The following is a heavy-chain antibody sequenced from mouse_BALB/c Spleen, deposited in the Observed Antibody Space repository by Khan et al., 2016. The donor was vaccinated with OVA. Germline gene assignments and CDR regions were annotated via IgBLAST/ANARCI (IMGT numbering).Heavy chain of an antibody. D-gene: IGHD2-1*01. V-gene: IGHV2-6-5*01. Sequence: QVQLKESGPGLVAPSQSLSITCTVSGFSLTDYGVSWIRQPPGKGLEWLGLIWGGGSPYYNSALKYRLTIIKDNSKSQVFLKMNSLQTDDTAMYXFAKLYYAHFYAMDYWGQGTSVTVSS. CDR1: GFSLTDYG. CDR3: AKLYYAHFYAMDY. CDR2: IWGGGSP. J-gene: IGHJ4*01.